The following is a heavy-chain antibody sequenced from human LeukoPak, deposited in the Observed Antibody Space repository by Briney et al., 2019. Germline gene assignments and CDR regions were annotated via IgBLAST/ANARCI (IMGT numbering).Heavy chain of an antibody. D-gene: IGHD5-18*01. Sequence: GGSLRLSCAASGFTFSSYWMSWVRQAPGKGLEWVANIKQDGSEKYYVDSVKGRFTISGDNAKNSLYLQMNSLRAEDTAVYYCASMPSGYSYGSLYYFDYWGQGTLVTVSS. V-gene: IGHV3-7*01. CDR3: ASMPSGYSYGSLYYFDY. CDR2: IKQDGSEK. J-gene: IGHJ4*02. CDR1: GFTFSSYW.